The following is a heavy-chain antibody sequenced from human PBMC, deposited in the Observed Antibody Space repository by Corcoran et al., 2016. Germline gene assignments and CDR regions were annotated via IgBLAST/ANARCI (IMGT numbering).Heavy chain of an antibody. CDR3: ARNSPTTVPGLWFDP. D-gene: IGHD4-17*01. Sequence: QVQLVQSGAEVKKPGASVKVSCKASGYTFTSYGISWVRQAPGQGLEWMGWISAYNGNTNYAQKLQGRVTMTTDTSTSTAYMELSSLRSDDTAVYYCARNSPTTVPGLWFDPWGQGTLVTVSS. V-gene: IGHV1-18*01. J-gene: IGHJ5*02. CDR1: GYTFTSYG. CDR2: ISAYNGNT.